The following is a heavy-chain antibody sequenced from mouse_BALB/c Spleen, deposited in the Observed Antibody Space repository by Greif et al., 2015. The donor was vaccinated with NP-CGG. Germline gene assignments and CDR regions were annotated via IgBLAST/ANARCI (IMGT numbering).Heavy chain of an antibody. D-gene: IGHD1-1*01. CDR1: GYTFTNYW. CDR2: IYPGGGYT. Sequence: QVQLQQSGAELVRPGTSVKMSCKAAGYTFTNYWIGWVKQRPGHGLEWIGDIYPGGGYTNYNEKFKGKATLTADTSSSTAYMQLSSLTSEDSAIYYCARKDTYYYGSSYDYAMDYWGQGTSVTVSS. J-gene: IGHJ4*01. V-gene: IGHV1-63*02. CDR3: ARKDTYYYGSSYDYAMDY.